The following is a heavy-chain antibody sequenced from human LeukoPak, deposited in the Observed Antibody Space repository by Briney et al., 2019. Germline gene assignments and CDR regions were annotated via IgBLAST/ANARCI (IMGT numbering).Heavy chain of an antibody. Sequence: GGSLRLSCAAAGFTFSSNGFHWVRQAPGKGLEWVAVIWYDGSNKYYADSVKGRFTISRDNSKNTLYLQMNSLRAEDTAVYYCARAGYGSGSYPIDYWGQGTLVTVSS. V-gene: IGHV3-33*08. J-gene: IGHJ4*02. CDR2: IWYDGSNK. CDR1: GFTFSSNG. CDR3: ARAGYGSGSYPIDY. D-gene: IGHD3-10*01.